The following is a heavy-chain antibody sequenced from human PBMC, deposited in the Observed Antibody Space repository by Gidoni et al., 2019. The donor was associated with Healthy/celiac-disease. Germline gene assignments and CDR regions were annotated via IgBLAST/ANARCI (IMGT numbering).Heavy chain of an antibody. CDR1: GFTFDDYA. J-gene: IGHJ3*02. V-gene: IGHV3-9*01. CDR2: ISWNSGSI. CDR3: AKVLRAAAGIDAFDI. Sequence: EVQLVESGGGLVQPGRSLRLSCAASGFTFDDYAMHWVRQAPGKGLEWVSGISWNSGSIGYADSVKGRFTISSDNAKNSLYLQMNSLRAEDTALYYCAKVLRAAAGIDAFDIWGQGTMVTVSS. D-gene: IGHD6-13*01.